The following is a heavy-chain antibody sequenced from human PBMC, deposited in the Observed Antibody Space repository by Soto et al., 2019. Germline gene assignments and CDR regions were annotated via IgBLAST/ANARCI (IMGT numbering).Heavy chain of an antibody. CDR2: ISYDGSNK. Sequence: GGSLRLSCAASGFTFSSYAMHWVRQAPAKGLEWVAVISYDGSNKYYADSVKGRFTISRDNSRNTLYLQRNSLRSEDTAVYYCARARGGYYYYGMDVWGQGTTVTV. J-gene: IGHJ6*02. V-gene: IGHV3-30-3*01. CDR3: ARARGGYYYYGMDV. D-gene: IGHD3-10*01. CDR1: GFTFSSYA.